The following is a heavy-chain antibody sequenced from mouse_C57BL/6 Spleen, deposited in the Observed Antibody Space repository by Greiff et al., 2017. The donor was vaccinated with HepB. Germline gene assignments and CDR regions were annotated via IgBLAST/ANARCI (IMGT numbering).Heavy chain of an antibody. CDR3: APEGYSSHFDY. CDR1: GYTFTSYW. V-gene: IGHV1-74*01. CDR2: IHPSDSDT. J-gene: IGHJ2*01. Sequence: VQLQQPGAELVKPGASVKVSCKASGYTFTSYWMHWVKQRPGQGLEWIGRIHPSDSDTNYNQKFKGKATLTVDKSSSTAYMQLSSLTSEDSAVYYCAPEGYSSHFDYWGQGTTLTVSS. D-gene: IGHD2-3*01.